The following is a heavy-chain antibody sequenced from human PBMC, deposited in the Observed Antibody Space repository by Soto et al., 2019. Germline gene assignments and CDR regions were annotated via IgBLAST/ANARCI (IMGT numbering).Heavy chain of an antibody. CDR3: ARGVSFLDYYYYMDV. CDR2: INAGNGNT. CDR1: GYTFTSYA. D-gene: IGHD3-3*01. Sequence: ASVKVSCKASGYTFTSYAMHWVRQAPGQRLEWMGWINAGNGNTKYSQKFQGRVTITRNTSASTAYMELSSLRSEDTAVYYCARGVSFLDYYYYMDVWGKGTTVTVSS. J-gene: IGHJ6*03. V-gene: IGHV1-3*01.